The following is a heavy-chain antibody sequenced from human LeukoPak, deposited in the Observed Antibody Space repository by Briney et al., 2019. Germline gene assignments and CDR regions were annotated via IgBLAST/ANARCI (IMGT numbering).Heavy chain of an antibody. V-gene: IGHV4-31*03. CDR2: IYYSGST. Sequence: SETLSLTCTVSGGSISSGGYYWSWLRQHPGTGLEWIGYIYYSGSTYYNPSLKSRVTISVDTSKNQFSLKLSSVTAADTAVYYCARGSGRDNWLDPWGQGTRVAVSS. CDR3: ARGSGRDNWLDP. D-gene: IGHD3-3*01. CDR1: GGSISSGGYY. J-gene: IGHJ5*02.